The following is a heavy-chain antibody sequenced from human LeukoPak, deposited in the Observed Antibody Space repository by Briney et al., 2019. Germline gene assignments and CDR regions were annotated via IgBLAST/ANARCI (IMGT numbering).Heavy chain of an antibody. V-gene: IGHV4-30-2*01. CDR3: ARAPYYDSSGYYPYYYYAMDV. Sequence: SQTLSLTCAVSGGSISSGGYSWSWIRQPPGKGLEWIGYIYHGGSTYYNPSLKSRVTISVDRSKNQFSLKLSSVTAADTAVYYCARAPYYDSSGYYPYYYYAMDVWGQGTTVTVSS. CDR1: GGSISSGGYS. J-gene: IGHJ6*02. D-gene: IGHD3-22*01. CDR2: IYHGGST.